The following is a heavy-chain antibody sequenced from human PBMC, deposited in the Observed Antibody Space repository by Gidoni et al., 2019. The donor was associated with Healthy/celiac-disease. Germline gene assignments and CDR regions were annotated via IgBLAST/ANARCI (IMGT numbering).Heavy chain of an antibody. CDR1: GFTFSSYA. D-gene: IGHD3-10*01. V-gene: IGHV3-30-3*01. J-gene: IGHJ4*02. Sequence: QVQLVESGGGVVQPGRSLRLSCAASGFTFSSYAMHWVRQAPGKGLGWVAVISYDGSNKYDEDSVKGRFTISRDNSKNTLYLQMNSMRAEDTAVYYCARGSLGFRALYRYYFDYWGQGTLVTVSS. CDR3: ARGSLGFRALYRYYFDY. CDR2: ISYDGSNK.